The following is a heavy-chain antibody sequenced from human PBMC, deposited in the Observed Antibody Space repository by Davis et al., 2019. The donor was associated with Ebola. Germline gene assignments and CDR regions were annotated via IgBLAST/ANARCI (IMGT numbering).Heavy chain of an antibody. Sequence: GESLKISCAASGFTFSSYSMNWVRQAPGKGLEWVSSISSSSSYIYYADSVKGRFTISRDNAKNSLYLQMNSLRAEDTAVYYCAARYGHYAPIDYWGQGTLVTVSS. CDR1: GFTFSSYS. CDR3: AARYGHYAPIDY. J-gene: IGHJ4*02. CDR2: ISSSSSYI. V-gene: IGHV3-21*01. D-gene: IGHD4-17*01.